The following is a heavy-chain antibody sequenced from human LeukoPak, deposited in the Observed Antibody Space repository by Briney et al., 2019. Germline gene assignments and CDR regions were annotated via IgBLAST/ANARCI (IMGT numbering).Heavy chain of an antibody. Sequence: GGSLRLSCAASGFTVSSTYMSWVRQAPGKGLEWVPVIYSGGNIYYIESVKGRFTISRDTSKNTLYLQMNSLRAEDTAVYFCAGRHCSGGGCYFAGADPFDYWGQGTLVTVSS. V-gene: IGHV3-53*01. CDR3: AGRHCSGGGCYFAGADPFDY. J-gene: IGHJ4*02. D-gene: IGHD2-15*01. CDR2: IYSGGNI. CDR1: GFTVSSTY.